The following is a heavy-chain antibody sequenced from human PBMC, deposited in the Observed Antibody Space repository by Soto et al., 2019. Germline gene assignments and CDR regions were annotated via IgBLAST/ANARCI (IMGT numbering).Heavy chain of an antibody. Sequence: PSETLSLTCTVSGGSISSSSYYWGWIRQPPGKGLEWIGSIYYSGSTYYNPSLKSRVTISVDTSKNQFSLKLSSVTAADTALYYCARLRISLWPPPLSYYYYGMDVWGQGTTVTVSS. V-gene: IGHV4-39*01. CDR3: ARLRISLWPPPLSYYYYGMDV. J-gene: IGHJ6*02. CDR1: GGSISSSSYY. CDR2: IYYSGST.